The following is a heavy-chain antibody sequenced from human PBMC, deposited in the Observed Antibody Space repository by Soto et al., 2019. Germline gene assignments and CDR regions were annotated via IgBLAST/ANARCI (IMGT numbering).Heavy chain of an antibody. J-gene: IGHJ4*02. V-gene: IGHV3-7*01. D-gene: IGHD2-21*02. CDR3: ARDSDFYKADY. CDR2: IMKDGGVK. Sequence: EVQLVESGGGLVQPGGSLRLSCGASGFTFSGYWMGWVRQAPGKGLEWVASIMKDGGVKKYVDSVKGRFTISRDNAKNSVFLQMNSLRAEDTAVYYCARDSDFYKADYWGQGTLVTVS. CDR1: GFTFSGYW.